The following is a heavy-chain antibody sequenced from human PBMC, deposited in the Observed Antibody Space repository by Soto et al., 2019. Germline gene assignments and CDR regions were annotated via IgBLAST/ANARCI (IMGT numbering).Heavy chain of an antibody. D-gene: IGHD3-9*01. J-gene: IGHJ4*02. CDR2: INHSGST. V-gene: IGHV4-34*01. CDR3: ARMYYDILTGYHNFDY. CDR1: GGSFSGYY. Sequence: SETLSLTCAVYGGSFSGYYWSWIRQPPGKGLEWIGEINHSGSTNYNPSLKSRVTISVDTSKNQFSLKLSSVTAADTAVYYCARMYYDILTGYHNFDYWGQGTLVTVSS.